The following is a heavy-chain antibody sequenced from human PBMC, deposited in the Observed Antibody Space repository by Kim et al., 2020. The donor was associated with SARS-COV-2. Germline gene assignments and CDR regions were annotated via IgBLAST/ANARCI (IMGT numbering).Heavy chain of an antibody. J-gene: IGHJ4*02. CDR3: ARVLTSGWSYFDY. Sequence: ADPQNGRFTNSRDNARAALSLRMNSLRAEDTAVYYCARVLTSGWSYFDYWGQGTLVTVSS. D-gene: IGHD6-19*01. V-gene: IGHV3-21*01.